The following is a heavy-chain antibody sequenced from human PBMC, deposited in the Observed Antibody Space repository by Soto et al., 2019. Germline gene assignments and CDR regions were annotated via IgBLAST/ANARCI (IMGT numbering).Heavy chain of an antibody. J-gene: IGHJ5*02. CDR2: IDYSGST. D-gene: IGHD3-3*01. CDR1: GGSISSYF. V-gene: IGHV4-59*08. CDR3: ARQPRDTIFGGFSHSPEEFDP. Sequence: PETLSLTCTGSGGSISSYFWSWIRQPPRKGLEWIGYIDYSGSTNYNPSLKSRVTIAVDTSKNQFSLKLRSVTAEDTAVYYCARQPRDTIFGGFSHSPEEFDPWGQGTLVTVSS.